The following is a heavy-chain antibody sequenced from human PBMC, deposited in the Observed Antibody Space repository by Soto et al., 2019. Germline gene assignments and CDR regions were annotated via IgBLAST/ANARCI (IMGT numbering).Heavy chain of an antibody. J-gene: IGHJ3*02. Sequence: GGSLRLSCAASGFTFISYSMNWVRQAPGKGLEWVSSISSSSSYIYYADSVKGRFTISRDNAKNSLYLQMNSLRAEDTAVYYCARDRLWFGELYAFDIWGQGTMVT. CDR2: ISSSSSYI. V-gene: IGHV3-21*01. CDR1: GFTFISYS. CDR3: ARDRLWFGELYAFDI. D-gene: IGHD3-10*01.